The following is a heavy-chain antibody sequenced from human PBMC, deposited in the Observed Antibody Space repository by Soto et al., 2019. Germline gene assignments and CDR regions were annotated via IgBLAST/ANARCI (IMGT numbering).Heavy chain of an antibody. CDR2: INHSGST. J-gene: IGHJ4*02. CDR1: GASIITDGYY. CDR3: ARGGDYGSGSYHDY. V-gene: IGHV4-34*01. Sequence: PSETLSLTCTVSGASIITDGYYWTWIRQPPGKGLEWIGEINHSGSTNYNPSLKSRVTISVDTSKNQFSLKLSSVTAADTAVYYCARGGDYGSGSYHDYWGQGTLVTVSS. D-gene: IGHD3-10*01.